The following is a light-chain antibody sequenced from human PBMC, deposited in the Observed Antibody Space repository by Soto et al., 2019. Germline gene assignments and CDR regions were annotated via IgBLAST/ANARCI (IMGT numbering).Light chain of an antibody. CDR3: QSYDSSLSGYV. CDR2: GNS. V-gene: IGLV1-40*01. CDR1: SSNIGAGYD. Sequence: QSVLTQPPSVSGAPGHRVTISCTGSSSNIGAGYDVHGYQQLPGTAPKLLSYGNSNRPSGVPDRFSGSKSGTSASLAITGLQAEDEADYSCQSYDSSLSGYVFGTGTNVTVL. J-gene: IGLJ1*01.